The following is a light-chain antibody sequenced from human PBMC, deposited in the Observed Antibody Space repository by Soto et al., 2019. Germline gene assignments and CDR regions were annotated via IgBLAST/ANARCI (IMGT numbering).Light chain of an antibody. Sequence: DIVLTQSPGTVSLSPGERATLSCRASENIRNTYLAWFQQRPGQAPRLLIYGGSRRATGITDRFTGSGSRTDFTLTISRLEPEDFAVYYCHQYSSLPLTFGGGTKVDIK. V-gene: IGKV3-20*01. CDR3: HQYSSLPLT. CDR1: ENIRNTY. CDR2: GGS. J-gene: IGKJ4*01.